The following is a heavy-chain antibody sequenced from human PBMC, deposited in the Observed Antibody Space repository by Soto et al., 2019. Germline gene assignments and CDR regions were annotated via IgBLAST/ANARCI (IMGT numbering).Heavy chain of an antibody. CDR1: GYSISSGYY. D-gene: IGHD3-10*01. J-gene: IGHJ6*01. V-gene: IGHV4-38-2*01. CDR2: IYHSGST. CDR3: ATGMLIRGHHYPDV. Sequence: SETLSLTCAVSGYSISSGYYWGWIRQPPGKGLEWIGSIYHSGSTYYNPSLKSRVTISVDTSKNQFSLKLSSVTPEDTAVYYCATGMLIRGHHYPDVWGQGTSVT.